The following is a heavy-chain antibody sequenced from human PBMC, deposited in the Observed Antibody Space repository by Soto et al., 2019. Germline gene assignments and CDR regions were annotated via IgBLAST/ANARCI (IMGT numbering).Heavy chain of an antibody. CDR1: GYTFTGYY. V-gene: IGHV1-2*04. J-gene: IGHJ6*02. D-gene: IGHD6-13*01. Sequence: GASVKVSCKASGYTFTGYYMHWVRQAPGQGLEWMGWINPNSGGTNYAQKFQGWVTMTRDTSISTAYMELSRLRSDDTAVYYCARESGLAAAGTCPTTEDYGMDDWGQGTTVTVSS. CDR3: ARESGLAAAGTCPTTEDYGMDD. CDR2: INPNSGGT.